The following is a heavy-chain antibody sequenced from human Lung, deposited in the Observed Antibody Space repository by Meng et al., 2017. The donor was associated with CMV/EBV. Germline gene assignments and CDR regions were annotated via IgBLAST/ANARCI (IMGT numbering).Heavy chain of an antibody. CDR1: GFTFSSFD. Sequence: GGSLRLSCAASGFTFSSFDMSWVRQAPGKGLEWVSTVSDTHGDTYYTDPVKGRFTISSDNSKSTLYLQMNSLRADDTARYYCARLAARGYWGQGTLVTVSS. CDR2: VSDTHGDT. V-gene: IGHV3-23*01. D-gene: IGHD6-6*01. CDR3: ARLAARGY. J-gene: IGHJ4*02.